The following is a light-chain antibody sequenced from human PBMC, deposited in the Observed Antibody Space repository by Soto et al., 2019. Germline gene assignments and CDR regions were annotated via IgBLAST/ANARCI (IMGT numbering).Light chain of an antibody. CDR2: DAS. CDR1: QSVGSY. V-gene: IGKV3-11*01. Sequence: EIVLTQSPVTLSLSPGERATLSCRASQSVGSYLAWYQQRPGQAPRLLIYDASNRATGIPARFSGGGSGTDFTLTISSLDPEDFAVYYCQQRSSWSGTFGQGTKLEIK. J-gene: IGKJ2*02. CDR3: QQRSSWSGT.